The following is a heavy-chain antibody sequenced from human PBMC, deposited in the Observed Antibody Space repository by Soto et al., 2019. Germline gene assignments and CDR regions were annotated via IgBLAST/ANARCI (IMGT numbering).Heavy chain of an antibody. V-gene: IGHV1-18*01. Sequence: QVQLVQSGPEAKKPGASVTVSCQALGNAFSGHGISWVRQAPGQGLEWMGWINGYKGSTNYPRKFQDRVTMTTYTSTRTGYMELRSLTSDDTAIYYCGRDGDQWDQRYLDYWGQGNLITVHS. J-gene: IGHJ4*02. CDR1: GNAFSGHG. D-gene: IGHD1-26*01. CDR2: INGYKGST. CDR3: GRDGDQWDQRYLDY.